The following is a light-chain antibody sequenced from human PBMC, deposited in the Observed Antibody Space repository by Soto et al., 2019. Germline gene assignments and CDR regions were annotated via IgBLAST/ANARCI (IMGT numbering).Light chain of an antibody. J-gene: IGLJ3*02. CDR1: SSNIGAGYD. CDR3: QSYDSSLSVSV. CDR2: GNS. Sequence: QSVLTQPPSVSGAPGQRVTISCTGSSSNIGAGYDVHWYQQLPGTAPKLLIYGNSNRPSGVPDRFSGSKSGTSASLAITGLQAEEEADYYCQSYDSSLSVSVFGGGTKLTVL. V-gene: IGLV1-40*01.